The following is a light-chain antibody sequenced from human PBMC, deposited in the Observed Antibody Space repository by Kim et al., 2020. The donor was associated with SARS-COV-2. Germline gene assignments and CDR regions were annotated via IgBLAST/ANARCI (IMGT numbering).Light chain of an antibody. CDR1: VLGENY. J-gene: IGLJ1*01. Sequence: SVSPGQTSRVTCSGVVLGENYADWYQQKPGQAPVLVIYDDSGRYPGIPERFSGSTSGNTTTLTISRVLTEDEADYYCLSGGEDTPVFGTGTKVTVL. CDR3: LSGGEDTPV. CDR2: DDS. V-gene: IGLV3-22*01.